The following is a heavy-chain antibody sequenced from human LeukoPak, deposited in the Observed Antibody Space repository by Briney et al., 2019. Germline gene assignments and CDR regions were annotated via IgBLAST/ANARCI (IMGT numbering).Heavy chain of an antibody. Sequence: GGSLRLSCAASGFTFSSYGMSWVRQAPGKGLEWLAYINRDGGEIYYADSVKGRFTISRDNGKNSLYLQMNSLRADDTAVYYCARDQRSLLVVRTTNWYFDPWGRGTLVTVSS. CDR3: ARDQRSLLVVRTTNWYFDP. CDR1: GFTFSSYG. J-gene: IGHJ2*01. CDR2: INRDGGEI. D-gene: IGHD1-1*01. V-gene: IGHV3-7*01.